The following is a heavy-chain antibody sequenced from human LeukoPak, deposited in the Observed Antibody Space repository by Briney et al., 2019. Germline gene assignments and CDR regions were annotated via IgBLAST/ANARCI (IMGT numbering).Heavy chain of an antibody. CDR2: ISWNSGSI. J-gene: IGHJ4*02. D-gene: IGHD6-19*01. CDR1: GFTFDDYA. V-gene: IGHV3-9*01. CDR3: AKDKGIAVVGTPLDY. Sequence: GGSLRLSCAASGFTFDDYAMHWVRQAPGKGLEWVSGISWNSGSIGYADSVKGRFTISRDNAKNSLYLQMNSLRAEDTALYYCAKDKGIAVVGTPLDYWGQGTLVTVSS.